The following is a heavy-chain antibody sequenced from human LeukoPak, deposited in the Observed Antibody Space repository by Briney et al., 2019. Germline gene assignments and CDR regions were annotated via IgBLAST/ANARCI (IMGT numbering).Heavy chain of an antibody. CDR1: GFTFSGSA. CDR3: TTVVAVNFDS. J-gene: IGHJ4*02. D-gene: IGHD4-23*01. V-gene: IGHV3-73*01. CDR2: IRSKSNSYAT. Sequence: GGSLRLSCAASGFTFSGSAMHWVRQASGKGLEWLGHIRSKSNSYATLYAASVKARFTISRDDSKNTADLQMNSVKTEDTAVYYCTTVVAVNFDSWGQGTLVTVSS.